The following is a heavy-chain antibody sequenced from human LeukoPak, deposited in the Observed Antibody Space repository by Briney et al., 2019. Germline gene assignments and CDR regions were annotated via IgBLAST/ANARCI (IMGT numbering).Heavy chain of an antibody. CDR3: ARDRITMVRGVSAFRWFDP. J-gene: IGHJ5*02. CDR2: INPNSGGT. D-gene: IGHD3-10*01. CDR1: GYTFTGYY. Sequence: ASVKVSCKASGYTFTGYYMHWVRQAPGQGLEWMGWINPNSGGTNYAQKFQGRVTMTRDTSISTAYMELSRLKSDDTAVYYCARDRITMVRGVSAFRWFDPWGQGTLVTVSS. V-gene: IGHV1-2*02.